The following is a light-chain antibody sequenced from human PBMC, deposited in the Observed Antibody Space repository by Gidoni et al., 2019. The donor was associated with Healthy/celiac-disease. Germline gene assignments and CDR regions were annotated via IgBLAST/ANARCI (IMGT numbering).Light chain of an antibody. V-gene: IGKV3-11*01. Sequence: EMVLTQSPATLASSAGERATISCRARQSVSSYLAWYQQQPGQAPRLLIYAASNMPTGIPSRFSGSGSGTDFTLTISSLQPEDFAVYYCQQRSNSFPTFGQGTQLEIK. CDR3: QQRSNSFPT. CDR1: QSVSSY. J-gene: IGKJ1*01. CDR2: AAS.